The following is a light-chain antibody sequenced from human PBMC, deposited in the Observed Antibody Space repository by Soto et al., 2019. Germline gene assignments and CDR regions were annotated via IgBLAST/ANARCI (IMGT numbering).Light chain of an antibody. Sequence: QSALTQSASVSGSPGQSITISCTGTSSDVGGYNYVSWYQQHPGKAPKLIIYDVSNRPSEVSTRFSGSKSGNTASLTISGLQAEAEADYSCSSYTSTNSWVFGGGTKLTVL. CDR2: DVS. J-gene: IGLJ3*02. V-gene: IGLV2-14*01. CDR3: SSYTSTNSWV. CDR1: SSDVGGYNY.